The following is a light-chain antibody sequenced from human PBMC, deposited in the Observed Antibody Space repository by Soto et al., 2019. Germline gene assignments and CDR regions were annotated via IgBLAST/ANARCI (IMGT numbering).Light chain of an antibody. V-gene: IGKV3-20*01. CDR2: GVS. CDR3: QQYGSIPIT. Sequence: EIVLTQSPGTLSLSPGETATLSCRASQSVSNTYLAWHQQKPGQAPRLLIYGVSRRATGIPDRFSGSGSGTGFTLAIRRLQPEDFAVYYCQQYGSIPITFGGGTKVDIK. CDR1: QSVSNTY. J-gene: IGKJ4*01.